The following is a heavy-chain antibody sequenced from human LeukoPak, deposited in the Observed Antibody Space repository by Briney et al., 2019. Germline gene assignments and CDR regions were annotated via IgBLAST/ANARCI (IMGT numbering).Heavy chain of an antibody. V-gene: IGHV3-48*03. CDR2: ISSSGNTV. CDR3: ARSTKGDSDH. Sequence: GESLRLSCAAPGFSFWSYEKNWVRQALRKGLDWFSYISSSGNTVYYKDSVRSRFTISRDNANNPLYMQMHSLRVVDTAVYYCARSTKGDSDHLGQGTLVTVSS. D-gene: IGHD3-10*01. J-gene: IGHJ4*02. CDR1: GFSFWSYE.